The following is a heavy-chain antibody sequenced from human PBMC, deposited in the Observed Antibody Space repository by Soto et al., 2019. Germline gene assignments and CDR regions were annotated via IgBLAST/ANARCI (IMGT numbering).Heavy chain of an antibody. CDR1: GFTFSTYT. CDR2: ISAGSRSI. D-gene: IGHD3-10*01. V-gene: IGHV3-21*01. CDR3: PRSTPGNPFDI. J-gene: IGHJ3*02. Sequence: GGSLRLSCAASGFTFSTYTMNWVRQAPGKGLEWVSSISAGSRSIYYTDSLKGRSTVSRDNSKNSLYLQINSLKADDSTIRRRPRSTPGNPFDIWGQGTMVTVSS.